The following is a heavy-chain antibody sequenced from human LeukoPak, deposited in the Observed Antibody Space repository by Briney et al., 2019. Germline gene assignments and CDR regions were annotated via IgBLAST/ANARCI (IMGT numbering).Heavy chain of an antibody. D-gene: IGHD4-17*01. J-gene: IGHJ5*02. CDR3: TKDPNGDYIGAFDP. CDR1: GFSFSSFA. CDR2: ITGGHYAT. Sequence: GGSLRLSCAASGFSFSSFALTWVRQAPGKGLEWVSSITGGHYATYNTDSVKGRFTISRDNAKNTLYLQMNSLRADDTAIYYCTKDPNGDYIGAFDPWGQGTLVTVSS. V-gene: IGHV3-23*01.